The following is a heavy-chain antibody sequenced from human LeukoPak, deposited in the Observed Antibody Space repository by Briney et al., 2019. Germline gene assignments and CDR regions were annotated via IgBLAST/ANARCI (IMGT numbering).Heavy chain of an antibody. V-gene: IGHV3-49*03. CDR2: IRSKAYGGTT. CDR1: GFTFGDYA. Sequence: PGGSLRLSCTASGFTFGDYAMSWFRQAPGKGLEWVGFIRSKAYGGTTEYAASVKGRFTISRDDSKSIAYLQMNSLKTEDTAVYYCTRERIAVAYDAFDTWGQGTMVTVSS. D-gene: IGHD6-19*01. J-gene: IGHJ3*02. CDR3: TRERIAVAYDAFDT.